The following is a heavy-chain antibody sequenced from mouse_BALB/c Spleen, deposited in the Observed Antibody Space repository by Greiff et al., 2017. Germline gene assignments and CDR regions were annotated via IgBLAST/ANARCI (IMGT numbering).Heavy chain of an antibody. CDR1: GFTFTDYY. J-gene: IGHJ3*01. CDR3: ARDSITTGFAY. V-gene: IGHV7-3*02. CDR2: IRNKANGYTT. Sequence: EVQLVESGGGLVQPGGSLRLSCATSGFTFTDYYMSWVRQPPGKALEWLGFIRNKANGYTTEYSASVKGRFTISRDNSQSILYLQMNTLRAEDSATYYCARDSITTGFAYWGQGTLVTVSA. D-gene: IGHD2-4*01.